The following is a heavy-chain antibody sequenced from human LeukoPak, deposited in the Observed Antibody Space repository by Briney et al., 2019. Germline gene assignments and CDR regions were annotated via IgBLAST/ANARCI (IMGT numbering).Heavy chain of an antibody. D-gene: IGHD1-7*01. J-gene: IGHJ4*02. CDR1: GYDFSDYD. Sequence: RASVKVSCKTSGYDFSDYDINWVRQAPGQGLRWMGWMNPNRDNKGYAEIFQGRVTFTRDMSIATVYLDLSRLRSDDTGVYYCARTRKDWNSPFDYWGQGTQVTVSS. CDR3: ARTRKDWNSPFDY. V-gene: IGHV1-8*03. CDR2: MNPNRDNK.